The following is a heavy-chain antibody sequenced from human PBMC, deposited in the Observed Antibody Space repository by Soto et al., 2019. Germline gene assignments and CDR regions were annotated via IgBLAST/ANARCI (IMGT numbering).Heavy chain of an antibody. CDR1: GYTFTSYA. J-gene: IGHJ3*02. D-gene: IGHD2-15*01. V-gene: IGHV1-3*01. Sequence: ASVKVSCKASGYTFTSYAMHWVRQAPGQRLEWMGWINAGNGNTKYSQKFQGRVTITRDTSASTAYMELSSLRSEDTAVYYCARALYCSGGSCYSPLNAYDIWGQGTRVTVSS. CDR2: INAGNGNT. CDR3: ARALYCSGGSCYSPLNAYDI.